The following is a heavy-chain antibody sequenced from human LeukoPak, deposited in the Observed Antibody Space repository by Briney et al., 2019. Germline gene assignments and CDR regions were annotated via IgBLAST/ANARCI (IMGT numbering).Heavy chain of an antibody. CDR3: ARCYGSRWYFDL. J-gene: IGHJ2*01. V-gene: IGHV5-51*01. CDR2: IYGSDSDT. Sequence: GESLKISCKGSGYSFTSYWIGWVRQMPGKGLEWMGIIYGSDSDTRYSPSFQGQVTISADKSIRTAYLHWSSLKASDTAMYYCARCYGSRWYFDLWGRGTLVTVSS. D-gene: IGHD3-10*01. CDR1: GYSFTSYW.